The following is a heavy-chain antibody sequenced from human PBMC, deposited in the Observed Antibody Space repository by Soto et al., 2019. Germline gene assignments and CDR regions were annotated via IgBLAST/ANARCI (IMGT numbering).Heavy chain of an antibody. Sequence: ASVKVSCKTSGFTFSRHGLNWVRQAPGQGLEWMGWISGYNGNTKYAQKFQGRVTMTTDTSTSTVYMELRRLRSDDTAIYYCARCAGEVHDFGGAFDNWGQGTLVTVSS. J-gene: IGHJ4*02. CDR1: GFTFSRHG. D-gene: IGHD4-17*01. V-gene: IGHV1-18*04. CDR2: ISGYNGNT. CDR3: ARCAGEVHDFGGAFDN.